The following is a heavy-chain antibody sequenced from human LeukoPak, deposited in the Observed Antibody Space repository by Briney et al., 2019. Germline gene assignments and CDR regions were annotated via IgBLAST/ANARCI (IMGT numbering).Heavy chain of an antibody. CDR2: IYTSGST. D-gene: IGHD2-15*01. CDR3: ARDVVVVVAAQKYNWFDP. CDR1: GGSISSYY. J-gene: IGHJ5*02. V-gene: IGHV4-4*07. Sequence: PSETLSLTCTVSGGSISSYYWSWIRQPAGKGLEWIGRIYTSGSTNYNPSLKSRVTMSVDTSKNQFSLKLSSVTAADTAVYYCARDVVVVVAAQKYNWFDPWGQGTLVTVSS.